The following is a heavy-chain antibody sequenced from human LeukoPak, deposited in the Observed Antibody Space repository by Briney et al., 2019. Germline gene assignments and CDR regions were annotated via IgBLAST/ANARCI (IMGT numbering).Heavy chain of an antibody. Sequence: GGSLRLSCAASGFTFSSYWMSWVRQAPGKGLEWVANIKQDGSEKYYVDSVKGRFTISRDNAKNSLYLQMNSLRAEDTALYYCAKDYFSGGSSYYFDYWGQGTLVTVSS. CDR3: AKDYFSGGSSYYFDY. CDR2: IKQDGSEK. V-gene: IGHV3-7*03. CDR1: GFTFSSYW. J-gene: IGHJ4*02. D-gene: IGHD2-15*01.